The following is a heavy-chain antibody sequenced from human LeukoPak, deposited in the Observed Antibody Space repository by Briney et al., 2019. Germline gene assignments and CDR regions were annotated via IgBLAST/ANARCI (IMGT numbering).Heavy chain of an antibody. J-gene: IGHJ4*02. Sequence: PGGSLRLSCAASGFTFSSYAMSWVRQAPGKGLEWVGLIKSKTNGETRDYAAPVKGRFTISRDDSDNTLYLQMNSLKNEDTAVYYCTTELDVRPNHYWGQGTLVTVSS. CDR1: GFTFSSYA. D-gene: IGHD1-14*01. CDR2: IKSKTNGETR. CDR3: TTELDVRPNHY. V-gene: IGHV3-15*01.